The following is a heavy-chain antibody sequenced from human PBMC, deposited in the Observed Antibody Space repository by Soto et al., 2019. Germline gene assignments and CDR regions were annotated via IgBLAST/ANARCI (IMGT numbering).Heavy chain of an antibody. CDR1: GGTFSSYA. D-gene: IGHD2-2*01. CDR2: IIPIFGTA. J-gene: IGHJ6*02. CDR3: AREGIRLVVPAATDYYYYGMEF. Sequence: ASVKVSCKASGGTFSSYAISSVRQAPGQGLEWMGGIIPIFGTANYAQKFQGRVTITADKSTSTAYMELSSLRSEDTAVYYCAREGIRLVVPAATDYYYYGMEFWGLATTVTV. V-gene: IGHV1-69*06.